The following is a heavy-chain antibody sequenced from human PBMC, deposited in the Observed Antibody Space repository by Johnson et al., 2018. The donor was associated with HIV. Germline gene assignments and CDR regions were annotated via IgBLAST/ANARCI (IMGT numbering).Heavy chain of an antibody. Sequence: QVQLVESGGGVVQPGRSLRLSCAASGFTFSSYAMHWVRQAPGKGLEWVAVISNDGSNKYYADSVKGRLTISRDNSKNTLYLQMSSLRTEDTAVYYCARARAIVVTPWGQGTMVTVSS. J-gene: IGHJ3*01. D-gene: IGHD3-22*01. CDR2: ISNDGSNK. V-gene: IGHV3-30*04. CDR3: ARARAIVVTP. CDR1: GFTFSSYA.